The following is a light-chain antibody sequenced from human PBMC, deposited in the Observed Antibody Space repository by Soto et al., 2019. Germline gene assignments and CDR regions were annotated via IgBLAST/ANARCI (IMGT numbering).Light chain of an antibody. CDR1: QGITSF. Sequence: DIQLTQSPSFLSESVGDRVSITCRASQGITSFLAWYQQIPGKAPKLLIYTASTLQSGVPPRFSGSGSGTEFTLTISSLQTADFGTYYCQQLNSYPRTFGGGTRVAIK. J-gene: IGKJ4*01. CDR2: TAS. CDR3: QQLNSYPRT. V-gene: IGKV1-9*01.